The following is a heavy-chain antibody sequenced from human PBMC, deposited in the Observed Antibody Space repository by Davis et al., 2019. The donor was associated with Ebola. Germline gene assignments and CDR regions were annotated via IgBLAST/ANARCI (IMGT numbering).Heavy chain of an antibody. V-gene: IGHV4-4*07. Sequence: PSETLSLTCTVSAGSVSYYYWNWIRQAAGKGLEWIGRVHTGEDGNYNPSLKSRVTMSVDTSKKQFSLKLQPVTAADTAVYYCARGGQAAAANLELWGRGILVIVSS. CDR3: ARGGQAAAANLEL. CDR1: AGSVSYYY. CDR2: VHTGEDG. D-gene: IGHD6-13*01. J-gene: IGHJ4*02.